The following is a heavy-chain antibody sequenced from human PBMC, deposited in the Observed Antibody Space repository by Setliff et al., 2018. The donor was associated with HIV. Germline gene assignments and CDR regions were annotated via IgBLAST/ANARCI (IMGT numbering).Heavy chain of an antibody. V-gene: IGHV1-3*01. Sequence: ASVKVSCKASGYTFSQYALHWERQAPGQRLEWMGWINAGNENTRYSQKFQGRVSIIRDTSANTAYMELTNLRSDDSAIYYCARVSGGRPGNYYYAMDVWGQGTTVTVLL. CDR1: GYTFSQYA. J-gene: IGHJ6*02. D-gene: IGHD1-26*01. CDR2: INAGNENT. CDR3: ARVSGGRPGNYYYAMDV.